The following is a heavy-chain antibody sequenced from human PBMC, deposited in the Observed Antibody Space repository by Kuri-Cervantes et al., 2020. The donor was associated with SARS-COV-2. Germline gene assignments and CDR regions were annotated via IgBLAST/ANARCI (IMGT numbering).Heavy chain of an antibody. V-gene: IGHV3-33*08. CDR2: IWNDGSNK. D-gene: IGHD3-10*01. CDR3: ARDVGDSGSDY. Sequence: LSLTCAASGFTFSTYDMYWVRQAPGKGLEWVAFIWNDGSNKYYADSVKGRLTISRDNSKNTLYLQMDSLRGDDTAVYYCARDVGDSGSDYWGQGTLVTVSS. J-gene: IGHJ4*02. CDR1: GFTFSTYD.